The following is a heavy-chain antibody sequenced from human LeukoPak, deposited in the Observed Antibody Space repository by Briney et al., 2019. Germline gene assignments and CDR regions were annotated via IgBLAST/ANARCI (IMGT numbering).Heavy chain of an antibody. J-gene: IGHJ4*02. CDR1: GFTFSSYG. V-gene: IGHV3-30*03. CDR2: ISYDGSNK. D-gene: IGHD2-8*02. Sequence: PGRSLRLSCAVSGFTFSSYGMHWVRQAPGKGLEWVAVISYDGSNKYYADSVKGRFTISRDNSKNTLSLQMNSLGPDDTALYYCARGLFTGGTYFAYWGQGTLVTVSS. CDR3: ARGLFTGGTYFAY.